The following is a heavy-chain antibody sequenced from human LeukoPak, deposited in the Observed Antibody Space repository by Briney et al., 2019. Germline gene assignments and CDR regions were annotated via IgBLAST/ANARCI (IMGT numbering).Heavy chain of an antibody. CDR1: GYSIRSGYY. Sequence: SETLSLTCTVSGYSIRSGYYWSWIRQPAGKGLEWIGRIYISGRTNYNPSLESRVTLSLDTSKNQFSLTLRSVTAADTAVYYCAKGPYTNFFDSWGHGTLVTVSS. D-gene: IGHD4-11*01. V-gene: IGHV4-4*07. CDR2: IYISGRT. CDR3: AKGPYTNFFDS. J-gene: IGHJ4*01.